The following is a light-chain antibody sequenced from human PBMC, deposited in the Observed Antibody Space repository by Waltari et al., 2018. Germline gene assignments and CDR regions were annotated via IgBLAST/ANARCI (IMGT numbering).Light chain of an antibody. J-gene: IGKJ2*01. CDR3: QRYDDLPFI. CDR2: AAS. V-gene: IGKV1D-13*01. Sequence: IHLTQSPSTLYASVGDKVTIRCHAGQGMGSWLAWYQQKPGKAPKPLIFAASSLQSGVPSRFSGSGSGTDFTLTISSLQPDDFATYYCQRYDDLPFIFGQGTRVDIK. CDR1: QGMGSW.